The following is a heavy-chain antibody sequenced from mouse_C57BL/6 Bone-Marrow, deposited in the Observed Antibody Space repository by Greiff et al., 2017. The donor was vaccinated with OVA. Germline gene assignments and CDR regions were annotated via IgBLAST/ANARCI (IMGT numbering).Heavy chain of an antibody. D-gene: IGHD2-3*01. CDR2: IDPENGDT. CDR3: TTGGWLLHSAY. Sequence: EVQLQQSGAELVRPGASVKLSCTASGFNIKDDYMHWVKQRPEQGLEWIGWIDPENGDTEYASKFQGKATITADTSSNTAYLQLSSLTSEDTAVYYCTTGGWLLHSAYWGQGTLVTVSA. J-gene: IGHJ3*01. V-gene: IGHV14-4*01. CDR1: GFNIKDDY.